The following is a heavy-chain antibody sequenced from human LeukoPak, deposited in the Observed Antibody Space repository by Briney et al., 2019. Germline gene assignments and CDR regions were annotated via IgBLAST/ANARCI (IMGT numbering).Heavy chain of an antibody. CDR1: GYTFTSYY. V-gene: IGHV1-46*01. D-gene: IGHD3-10*01. CDR3: ARDQAHPTMVRGVGNWLDP. J-gene: IGHJ5*02. Sequence: ASVKVSCKASGYTFTSYYMHWVRQAPGQGLEWMGIINPSGGSTSYAQKFQGRVTMTRDTSTSTVYMELSSLRSDDTAVYYCARDQAHPTMVRGVGNWLDPWGQGTLVTVSS. CDR2: INPSGGST.